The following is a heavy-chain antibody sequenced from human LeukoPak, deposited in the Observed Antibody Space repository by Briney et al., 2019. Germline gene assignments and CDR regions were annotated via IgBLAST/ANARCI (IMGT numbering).Heavy chain of an antibody. J-gene: IGHJ4*02. CDR1: GYNFASYT. CDR3: ARSSSGTYHY. V-gene: IGHV1-3*01. Sequence: GASVKVFCKTSGYNFASYTMHWLRQAPGQSPEWMGSINGDNGNTKYSEKFQGRVTFTRDTSASSAYMELSRLRSEDTAVYYCARSSSGTYHYWGQGTLVTVSS. D-gene: IGHD3-10*01. CDR2: INGDNGNT.